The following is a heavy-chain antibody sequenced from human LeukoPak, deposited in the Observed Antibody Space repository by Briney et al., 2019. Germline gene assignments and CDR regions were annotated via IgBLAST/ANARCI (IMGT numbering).Heavy chain of an antibody. Sequence: ASVKVSCKTSRGTFSSYAITWVRQAPGQGLEWMGGIIPIFGTPNYAQKFLGRVSMTADTATSTAYMELRSLTSDDTAMYYCARSGRGTYYYFDLWGQGTLVTVSS. CDR2: IIPIFGTP. V-gene: IGHV1-69*06. J-gene: IGHJ4*02. CDR3: ARSGRGTYYYFDL. D-gene: IGHD5-12*01. CDR1: RGTFSSYA.